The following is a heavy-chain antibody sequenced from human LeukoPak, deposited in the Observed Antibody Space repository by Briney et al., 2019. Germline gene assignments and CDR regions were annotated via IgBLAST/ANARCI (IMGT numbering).Heavy chain of an antibody. CDR3: ARGTYCTNSTCYPLGVFDV. CDR2: ISSGSSTI. CDR1: GFISSTYS. V-gene: IGHV3-48*01. J-gene: IGHJ3*01. D-gene: IGHD2-8*01. Sequence: PGGSLSLSCEASGFISSTYSMHWVRQAPGKGLEWISFISSGSSTIYDADSVKGRFTISRDNAKNSLSLQMNSLRAEDTAVYYCARGTYCTNSTCYPLGVFDVWGQGTMVSVSS.